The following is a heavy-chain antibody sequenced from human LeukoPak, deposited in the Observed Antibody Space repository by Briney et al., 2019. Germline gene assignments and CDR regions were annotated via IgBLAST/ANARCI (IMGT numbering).Heavy chain of an antibody. CDR2: IYNSGTKI. CDR3: AKDIVSDSGWDLDY. D-gene: IGHD6-19*01. CDR1: GITFSTYS. J-gene: IGHJ4*02. Sequence: PGGSLRLSCVASGITFSTYSMTWVRQRPGKGLEWVASIYNSGTKIFYADSVKGRFTISRDNSNNVLFLQMDSLRAEDSAIYYCAKDIVSDSGWDLDYWGRGTLVTVSS. V-gene: IGHV3-23*05.